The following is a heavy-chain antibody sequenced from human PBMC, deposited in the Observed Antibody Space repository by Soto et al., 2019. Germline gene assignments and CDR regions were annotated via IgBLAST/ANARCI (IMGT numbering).Heavy chain of an antibody. Sequence: SETLSLTCSVSDMSIGSLYFNWIRQSPGKGLEWIGYIFYSGSISYNPSLSSRVTISLDTSMAQFSLRLTSVTAADSAVYFCATYSHRGANSAAFDNWGQGTLVTVSS. D-gene: IGHD2-15*01. J-gene: IGHJ4*02. CDR2: IFYSGSI. V-gene: IGHV4-59*13. CDR3: ATYSHRGANSAAFDN. CDR1: DMSIGSLY.